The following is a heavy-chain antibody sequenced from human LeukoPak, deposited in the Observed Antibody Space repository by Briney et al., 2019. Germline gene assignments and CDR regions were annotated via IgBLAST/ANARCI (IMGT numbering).Heavy chain of an antibody. J-gene: IGHJ4*02. CDR3: ARGLWFGDVHEINYFDY. V-gene: IGHV1-69*05. CDR2: IIPIFGTA. Sequence: ASVNLSCKASGGTFSSYAISWVRQAPGQGLEWMGGIIPIFGTANYAQKFQGRVTITTDESTSTAYMELSSLRSEDTAVYYCARGLWFGDVHEINYFDYWGQGTLVTVSS. CDR1: GGTFSSYA. D-gene: IGHD3-10*01.